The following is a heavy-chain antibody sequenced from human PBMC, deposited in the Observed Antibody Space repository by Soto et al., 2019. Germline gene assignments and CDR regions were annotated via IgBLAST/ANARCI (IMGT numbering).Heavy chain of an antibody. CDR1: GGSISNGDYY. Sequence: SETLSLTCTVSGGSISNGDYYWSWIRQPPGKGLEWIGYIYYSGSTYYNPSLKSRVTISVDTSKNQFSLKLSSVTAADTAVYYCARVIVNYDILTGYTSYNWFDPWGQGTLVTVSS. CDR3: ARVIVNYDILTGYTSYNWFDP. CDR2: IYYSGST. V-gene: IGHV4-30-4*01. D-gene: IGHD3-9*01. J-gene: IGHJ5*02.